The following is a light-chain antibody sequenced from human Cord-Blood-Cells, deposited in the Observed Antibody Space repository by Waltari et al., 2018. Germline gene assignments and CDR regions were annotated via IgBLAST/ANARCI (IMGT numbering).Light chain of an antibody. CDR3: NSRDSSGNHVV. V-gene: IGLV3-19*01. J-gene: IGLJ2*01. CDR2: SKN. CDR1: SLRSYY. Sequence: SSELTQDPAVSVALGQTVRITCQGDSLRSYYASWYQQKPGQAPVLVIYSKNNRPSGIPDRFSGCSSGNTASLTITGAQAEDEADYYCNSRDSSGNHVVFGGGTKLTVL.